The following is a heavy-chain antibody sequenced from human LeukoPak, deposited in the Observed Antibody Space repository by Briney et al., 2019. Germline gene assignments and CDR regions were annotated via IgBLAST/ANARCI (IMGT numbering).Heavy chain of an antibody. CDR1: GYTFTSYY. Sequence: ASVKVSCKASGYTFTSYYMHWVRQAPGQGLEWMGIINPSGGSTSYAQKFQGRVTMTRDMSTSTVYMELSSPRSEDTAVYYCARGRSITMIVVVIDYWGQGTLVTVSS. CDR2: INPSGGST. D-gene: IGHD3-22*01. J-gene: IGHJ4*02. CDR3: ARGRSITMIVVVIDY. V-gene: IGHV1-46*01.